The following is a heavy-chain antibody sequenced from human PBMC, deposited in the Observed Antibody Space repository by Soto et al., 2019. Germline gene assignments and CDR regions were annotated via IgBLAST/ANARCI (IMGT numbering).Heavy chain of an antibody. V-gene: IGHV4-61*08. J-gene: IGHJ4*02. CDR1: GDSVSSGDYY. Sequence: PSETLSLTCTVSGDSVSSGDYYWTWIRQPPGKGLEWVGHIYFSGSTNYNPSLKSRVTISVDTSKNQFSLKLSSVTAADTAVYYCARGPLSSSFSYFDYWGQGTLVTVSS. D-gene: IGHD6-13*01. CDR2: IYFSGST. CDR3: ARGPLSSSFSYFDY.